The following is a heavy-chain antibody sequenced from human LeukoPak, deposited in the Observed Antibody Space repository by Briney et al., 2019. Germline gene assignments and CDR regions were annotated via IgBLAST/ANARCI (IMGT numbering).Heavy chain of an antibody. CDR1: GGSISSYY. CDR3: ASPSGGRYRDDALDI. CDR2: ISYTGTT. Sequence: SETLSLTCTVSGGSISSYYWSCIRQPPGKTLEWIGYISYTGTTNYNPSLRSRVTISVDMSMNQIFLKLNSVTAADTAVYHCASPSGGRYRDDALDIWGQGTMVTVSS. J-gene: IGHJ3*02. D-gene: IGHD3-10*01. V-gene: IGHV4-59*01.